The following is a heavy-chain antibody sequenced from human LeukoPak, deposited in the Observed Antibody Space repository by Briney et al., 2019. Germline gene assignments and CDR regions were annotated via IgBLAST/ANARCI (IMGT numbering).Heavy chain of an antibody. J-gene: IGHJ4*02. D-gene: IGHD1-26*01. CDR1: GYTFPNYG. Sequence: GASVKVSCKASGYTFPNYGITWMRQAPGQGLEWMGWINTYNGNTNYAQKLQGRVTITTDTSTSTAYMELRSLRSDDTAVFYCARDLVDGVGAPGAYWGQGAVVTVSS. CDR3: ARDLVDGVGAPGAY. CDR2: INTYNGNT. V-gene: IGHV1-18*01.